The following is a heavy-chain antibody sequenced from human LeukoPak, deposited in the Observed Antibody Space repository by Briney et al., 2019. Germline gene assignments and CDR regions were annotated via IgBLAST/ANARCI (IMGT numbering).Heavy chain of an antibody. CDR3: AREEYGDYVGY. CDR1: GGSISSYS. V-gene: IGHV4-59*01. CDR2: VYYSGTT. J-gene: IGHJ4*02. D-gene: IGHD4-17*01. Sequence: SETLSLTCTVSGGSISSYSWSWIRQPPGKRLEWIGYVYYSGTTNYNPSLRSRVTISVNTSKNQFSLKLNSVTAADTAVYYCAREEYGDYVGYWGQGTLVTVAS.